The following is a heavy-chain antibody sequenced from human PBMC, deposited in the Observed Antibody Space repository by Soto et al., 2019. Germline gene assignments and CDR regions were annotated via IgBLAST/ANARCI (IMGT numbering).Heavy chain of an antibody. Sequence: QVQLVESGGGVVQPGRSLRLSCAASGFTFSNYAMYWVRQAPGKGLEWVAVISYDGNNKYYADSVKGRFTISRDNSKNTLYLKMNSRRAADTAVYYCARAGCDGGTCYTLVGLRYGMDVWGQGTTVTVSS. CDR1: GFTFSNYA. J-gene: IGHJ6*02. V-gene: IGHV3-30-3*01. CDR2: ISYDGNNK. D-gene: IGHD2-15*01. CDR3: ARAGCDGGTCYTLVGLRYGMDV.